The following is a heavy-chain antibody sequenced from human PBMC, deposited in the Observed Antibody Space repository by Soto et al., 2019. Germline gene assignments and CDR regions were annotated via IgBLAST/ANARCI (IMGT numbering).Heavy chain of an antibody. CDR2: ISGYNGDT. D-gene: IGHD5-18*01. Sequence: QVQLVQSGAEVKKPGASVKVSCKASGYTFNTYSISWVRQAPGQGLEWMGWISGYNGDTHYAQKFQGRVTMTTDTSTSTAYMELRSLRTDDTAMYYCARENVLSYVDTAMVEYFDYWGQGTLVTFSS. CDR1: GYTFNTYS. J-gene: IGHJ4*02. V-gene: IGHV1-18*01. CDR3: ARENVLSYVDTAMVEYFDY.